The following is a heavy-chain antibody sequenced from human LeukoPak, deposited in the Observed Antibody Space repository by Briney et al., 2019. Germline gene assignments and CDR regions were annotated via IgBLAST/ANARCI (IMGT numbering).Heavy chain of an antibody. J-gene: IGHJ1*01. V-gene: IGHV3-30*18. CDR3: AKDTREYGDYVHFQH. Sequence: PGRSLRLSCAASGFTFSSYGIHWVRQAPGKGPEWVAVISYDGSNKYYADSVKGRFTISRDNSKNTLYLQMNSLRAEDTALYYCAKDTREYGDYVHFQHWGQGTLVTVSS. CDR1: GFTFSSYG. CDR2: ISYDGSNK. D-gene: IGHD4-17*01.